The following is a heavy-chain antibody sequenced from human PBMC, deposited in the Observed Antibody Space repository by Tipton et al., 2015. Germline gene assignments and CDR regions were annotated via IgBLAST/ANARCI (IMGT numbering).Heavy chain of an antibody. D-gene: IGHD6-13*01. Sequence: GLVKPSETLSLNCTVAGDSITSEDYSWGWLRQPPGKGLEWLGNVHYTGSSFSNPSLLGRVTILADTSKNQFYLKLTSVTATDTAVYYCAREVPGLASPGTAWFGPWGQGTLIFVS. CDR2: VHYTGSS. J-gene: IGHJ5*01. CDR1: GDSITSEDYS. CDR3: AREVPGLASPGTAWFGP. V-gene: IGHV4-39*02.